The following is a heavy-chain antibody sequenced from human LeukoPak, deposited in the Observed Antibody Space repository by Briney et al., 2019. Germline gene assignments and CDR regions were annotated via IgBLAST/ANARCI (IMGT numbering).Heavy chain of an antibody. J-gene: IGHJ4*02. CDR3: ARFYYDILTGYYYFDY. Sequence: ASVKVSCKASGYTFTGYYMHWARQAPGQGLEWMGWINPNSGGTNYAQKFQGRVTMTRDTSISTAYMELSRLRSDDTAVYYCARFYYDILTGYYYFDYWGQGTLVTVSS. D-gene: IGHD3-9*01. CDR1: GYTFTGYY. V-gene: IGHV1-2*02. CDR2: INPNSGGT.